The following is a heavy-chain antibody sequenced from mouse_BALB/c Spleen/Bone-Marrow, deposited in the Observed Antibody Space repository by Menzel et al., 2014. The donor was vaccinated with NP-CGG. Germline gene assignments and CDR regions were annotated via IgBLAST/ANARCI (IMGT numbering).Heavy chain of an antibody. CDR2: INPGSGGT. D-gene: IGHD1-1*01. V-gene: IGHV1-54*01. Sequence: QVQLQQSGAELVRPGTSVKVSCKASGYAFTNYLIEWVKQRPGQGLEWIGVINPGSGGTNYNEKFKGKATLTADKSSSTAYMQLSSLTSDVSAVYFCAREIITSFAYWGQGTLVTVSA. CDR1: GYAFTNYL. J-gene: IGHJ3*01. CDR3: AREIITSFAY.